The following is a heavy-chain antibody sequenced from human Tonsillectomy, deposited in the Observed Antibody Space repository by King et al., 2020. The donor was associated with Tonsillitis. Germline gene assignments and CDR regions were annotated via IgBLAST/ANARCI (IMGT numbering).Heavy chain of an antibody. Sequence: VQLVESGGGVVQPGRSLRLSCAASGFTFITYGMHWVRQAPGKGLEWVAVISYDGSNKYYADSVKGRFTISRDNSKNTLYLQMNSLRAEDTAVYYCAKRMAAAGTVDYWGQGTLVTVSS. CDR1: GFTFITYG. J-gene: IGHJ4*02. CDR2: ISYDGSNK. CDR3: AKRMAAAGTVDY. V-gene: IGHV3-30*18. D-gene: IGHD6-13*01.